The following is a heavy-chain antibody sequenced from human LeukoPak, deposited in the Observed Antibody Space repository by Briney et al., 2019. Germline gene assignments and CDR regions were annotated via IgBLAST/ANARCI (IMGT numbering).Heavy chain of an antibody. CDR2: ISSSSSYI. J-gene: IGHJ4*02. V-gene: IGHV3-21*01. Sequence: GGSLRLSCAASGFTFSSYSMNWVRQAPGKGLEWVSSISSSSSYIYYADSVKGRFTISRDNAKNSLYLQMNSLRAEDTAVYYCARASSGWYLIAYWGQGTLVTVSS. D-gene: IGHD6-19*01. CDR3: ARASSGWYLIAY. CDR1: GFTFSSYS.